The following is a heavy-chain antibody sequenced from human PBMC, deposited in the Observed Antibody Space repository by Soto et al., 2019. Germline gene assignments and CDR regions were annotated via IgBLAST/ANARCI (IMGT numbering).Heavy chain of an antibody. CDR2: IKDGNGNT. J-gene: IGHJ6*02. CDR3: AKVGGNWNDVSLRPNDYGMDV. V-gene: IGHV1-3*01. Sequence: QVQLVQSGAEVKKPGASVKVSCKASGYTFTSYAMHWVRQAPGQRLAWMGWIKDGNGNTKYSQKFQGRVTITRDTYASTAYMEMSSMRSEDTAVYYCAKVGGNWNDVSLRPNDYGMDVWGQETTVTVSS. CDR1: GYTFTSYA. D-gene: IGHD1-20*01.